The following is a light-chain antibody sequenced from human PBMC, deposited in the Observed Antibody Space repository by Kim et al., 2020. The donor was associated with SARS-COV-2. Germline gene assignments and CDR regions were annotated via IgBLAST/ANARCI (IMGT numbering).Light chain of an antibody. CDR2: AVS. J-gene: IGLJ2*01. Sequence: GQSITIACTGTRSDVGYYNYVSWYQQHPGEAPKLLIYAVSGRPSGVSDRFSGSKSDNTASLTISGLQAEDEADYYCSSYTSSSTVVFGGGTKVTVL. CDR3: SSYTSSSTVV. CDR1: RSDVGYYNY. V-gene: IGLV2-14*03.